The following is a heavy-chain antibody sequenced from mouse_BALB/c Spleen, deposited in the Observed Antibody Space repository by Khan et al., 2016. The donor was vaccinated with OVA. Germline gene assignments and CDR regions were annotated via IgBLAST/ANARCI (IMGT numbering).Heavy chain of an antibody. CDR1: GYTFTDYY. CDR2: IYPGSGNT. Sequence: QVQLQQSGTELARPGASVKLSCKASGYTFTDYYITWVKQRPGQGLEWIGEIYPGSGNTYYNEKFKGKATLPADKSSTTAYMQLSSLTSDDSAVYFCARMDTTSLDYWGQGTTLTVSS. D-gene: IGHD2-3*01. CDR3: ARMDTTSLDY. J-gene: IGHJ2*01. V-gene: IGHV1-77*01.